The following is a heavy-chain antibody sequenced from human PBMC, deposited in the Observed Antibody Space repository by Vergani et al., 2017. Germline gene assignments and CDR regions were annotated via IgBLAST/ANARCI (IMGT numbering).Heavy chain of an antibody. CDR1: GFTFSGSA. V-gene: IGHV3-73*02. CDR3: TTMIPPPGAVDI. Sequence: EVQLVESGGGLVQPGGSLKLSCAASGFTFSGSAMHWVRQASGKGLEWVGRIRSKANSYATAYAASVKGRFTISRDDSKNTAYLQMNSLKTEDTAVYYCTTMIPPPGAVDIWGQGTMVTVAS. J-gene: IGHJ3*02. D-gene: IGHD3-22*01. CDR2: IRSKANSYAT.